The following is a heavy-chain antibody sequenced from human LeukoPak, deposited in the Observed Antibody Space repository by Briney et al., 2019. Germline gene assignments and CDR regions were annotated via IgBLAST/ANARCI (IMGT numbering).Heavy chain of an antibody. CDR1: GFTFSSYS. CDR2: IKQDGSEK. J-gene: IGHJ6*03. CDR3: ARDRIAVAGAGDYYYYYMDV. Sequence: PGGSLRLSCAASGFTFSSYSMNWVRQAPGKGLEWVANIKQDGSEKYYVDSVKGRFTISRDNAKNSLYLQMNSLRAEDTAVYYCARDRIAVAGAGDYYYYYMDVWGKGTTVTVSS. V-gene: IGHV3-7*01. D-gene: IGHD6-19*01.